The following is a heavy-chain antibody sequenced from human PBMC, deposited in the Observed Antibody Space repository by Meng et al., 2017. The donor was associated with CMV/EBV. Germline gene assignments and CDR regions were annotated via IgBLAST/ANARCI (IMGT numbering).Heavy chain of an antibody. J-gene: IGHJ5*02. CDR3: ARGNHDYGERKGRCWFDP. CDR2: IYYSGST. V-gene: IGHV4-39*07. CDR1: GGSISSSSCY. D-gene: IGHD4-17*01. Sequence: ESLKISCTVSGGSISSSSCYWGWIRQPPGKGLEWIGSIYYSGSTYYNPSLKSRVTISVDTSKNQFSLKLSSVTAADTAVYYCARGNHDYGERKGRCWFDPWGQGTLVTVSS.